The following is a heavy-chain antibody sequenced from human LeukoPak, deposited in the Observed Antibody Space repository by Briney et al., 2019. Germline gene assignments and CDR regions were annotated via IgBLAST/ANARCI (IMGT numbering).Heavy chain of an antibody. V-gene: IGHV4-4*09. CDR1: GGSLSNYY. CDR2: KYTIGST. D-gene: IGHD2-2*01. J-gene: IGHJ6*02. CDR3: ARTRPPAGPQYYYGMDV. Sequence: SETLSLTCTVSGGSLSNYYWSWVRQPPGEGLEWIGYKYTIGSTNYSPSLMGRVTISEDMAQNQISLRLTSVTAADTAVYYCARTRPPAGPQYYYGMDVWSQGTPVTVSS.